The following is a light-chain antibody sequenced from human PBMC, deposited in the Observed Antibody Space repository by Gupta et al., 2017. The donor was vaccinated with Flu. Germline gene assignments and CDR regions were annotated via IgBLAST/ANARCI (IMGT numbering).Light chain of an antibody. CDR3: QQYGRSPLFT. Sequence: RATLSSRASQVVSNNYLAWYQHKPGQAPRLLIYSTSSRATGIPDRFIGTGSGTDFTLTISRVEPEDFAVYYCQQYGRSPLFTFGQGTKLELE. CDR1: QVVSNNY. CDR2: STS. V-gene: IGKV3-20*01. J-gene: IGKJ2*01.